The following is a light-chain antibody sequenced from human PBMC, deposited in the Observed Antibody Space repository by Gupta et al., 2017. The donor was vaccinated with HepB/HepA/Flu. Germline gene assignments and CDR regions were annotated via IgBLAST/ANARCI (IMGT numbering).Light chain of an antibody. CDR3: CSDAGSNNFV. Sequence: QSALPQPPSASGSPGPSVTISCTGPSRDVGGYNFVSWFQQHPGKAPKLMIYEVSKRPSGVPDRFSGSKSGNTASLTVSGLQAEDEADYYCCSDAGSNNFVFGGGTKLTVL. J-gene: IGLJ3*02. CDR2: EVS. CDR1: SRDVGGYNF. V-gene: IGLV2-8*01.